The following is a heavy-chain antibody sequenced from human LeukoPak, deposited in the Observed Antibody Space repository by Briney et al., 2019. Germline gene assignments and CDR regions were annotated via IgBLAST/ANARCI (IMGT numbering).Heavy chain of an antibody. CDR2: ISHSGST. CDR1: GGSFSGYY. J-gene: IGHJ5*02. CDR3: ARSRKVGSGIPFDP. D-gene: IGHD1-26*01. Sequence: PSETLSLTCAVYGGSFSGYYWSWIRQPPGKGLEWIGEISHSGSTNYNLSLRSRITISVDTSKNQFSLKVDSVTAADTAVYYCARSRKVGSGIPFDPWSQGTLVTVSS. V-gene: IGHV4-34*01.